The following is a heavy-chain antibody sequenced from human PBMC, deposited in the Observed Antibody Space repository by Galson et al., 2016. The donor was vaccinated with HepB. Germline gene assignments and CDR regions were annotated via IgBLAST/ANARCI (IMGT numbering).Heavy chain of an antibody. V-gene: IGHV1-2*04. CDR2: INPNTGDT. D-gene: IGHD6-13*01. CDR3: ARAGGYSSSSGYFYYGMDV. J-gene: IGHJ6*02. CDR1: GYTFTGYY. Sequence: SVKVSCKASGYTFTGYYMHWVRQAPGQGLEWMGWINPNTGDTNYGQKFQGWVTMTRDTSINTAYMELSRLKSDETAVYYCARAGGYSSSSGYFYYGMDVWGQGTTVTGAS.